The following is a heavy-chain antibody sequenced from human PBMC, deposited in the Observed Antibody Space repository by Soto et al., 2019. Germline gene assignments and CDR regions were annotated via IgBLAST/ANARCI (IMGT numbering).Heavy chain of an antibody. Sequence: ASVKVSCKASGYTFTGYYMHWVRQAPGQGLEWMGWINPNSGGTNYAQKFQGWVTMTRDTSISTAYMELSTLRSDDTAVYYCARGDSSSWYSVYGMDVWGQGTTVTVSS. V-gene: IGHV1-2*04. CDR1: GYTFTGYY. CDR3: ARGDSSSWYSVYGMDV. D-gene: IGHD6-13*01. CDR2: INPNSGGT. J-gene: IGHJ6*02.